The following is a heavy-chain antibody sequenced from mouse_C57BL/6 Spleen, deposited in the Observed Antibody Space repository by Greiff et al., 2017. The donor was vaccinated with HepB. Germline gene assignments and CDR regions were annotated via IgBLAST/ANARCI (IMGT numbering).Heavy chain of an antibody. CDR3: ANYEDYDEIGY. V-gene: IGHV1-55*01. Sequence: VQLQQSGAELVKPGASVKMSCKASGYTFTSYWITWVKQRPGQGLEWIGDIYPGSGSTNYNEKFKSKATLTVDTSSSTAYMHLSSLTSEDSAVYYCANYEDYDEIGYWGQGTTLTVSS. D-gene: IGHD2-4*01. J-gene: IGHJ2*01. CDR1: GYTFTSYW. CDR2: IYPGSGST.